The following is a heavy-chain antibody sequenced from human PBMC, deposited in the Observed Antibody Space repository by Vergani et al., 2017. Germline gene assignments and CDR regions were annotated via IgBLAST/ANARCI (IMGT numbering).Heavy chain of an antibody. D-gene: IGHD3-3*01. CDR1: GGPFKNSA. CDR3: ARAYDFWSGYSNWFDP. Sequence: QVQLVQSGAEVKKPGSSVKVSCKASGGPFKNSAFSWVRQVPGQGLEWMGRIITFFGTTDYAQKFQGRFTIIADESTSTAYMELSSLRSEDTAVYYCARAYDFWSGYSNWFDPWGQGTLVTVSS. CDR2: IITFFGTT. J-gene: IGHJ5*02. V-gene: IGHV1-69*13.